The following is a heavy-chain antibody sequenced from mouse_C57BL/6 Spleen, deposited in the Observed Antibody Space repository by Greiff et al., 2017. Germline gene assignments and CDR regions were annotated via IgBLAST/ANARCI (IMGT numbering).Heavy chain of an antibody. CDR2: ISSGSSTI. CDR3: ARNPYYDGSSYGFAY. D-gene: IGHD1-1*01. V-gene: IGHV5-17*01. Sequence: EVQLVESGGGLVKPGGSLKLSCAASGFTFSDYGMHWVRQAPEKGLEWVAYISSGSSTIYYADTVKGRFTISIDNAKNTLFMQMTSLRTDNTVLYYCARNPYYDGSSYGFAYWGQGTLVTVSA. J-gene: IGHJ3*01. CDR1: GFTFSDYG.